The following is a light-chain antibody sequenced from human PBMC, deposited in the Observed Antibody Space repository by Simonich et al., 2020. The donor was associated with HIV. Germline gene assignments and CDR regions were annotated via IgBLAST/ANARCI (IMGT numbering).Light chain of an antibody. V-gene: IGKV3-15*01. CDR1: QSVNSH. Sequence: EIVMTQSPATLSVSPGERPTLSCRASQSVNSHLAWYQQKPGQPPRLLIYGASTRATGIPARFSGSGSGTEFTLTISSMQSEDFAVYYCQQYNNWPLFFGQGTKLEMK. J-gene: IGKJ2*01. CDR2: GAS. CDR3: QQYNNWPLF.